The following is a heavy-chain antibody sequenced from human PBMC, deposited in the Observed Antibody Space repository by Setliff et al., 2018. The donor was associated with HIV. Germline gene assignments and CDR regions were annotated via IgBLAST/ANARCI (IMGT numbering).Heavy chain of an antibody. V-gene: IGHV4-34*01. Sequence: SETLSLTCAVYGGSFSGYYWSWIRQPPGKGLEWIGEFNHGRSTNNNPSLKSRVTISGDTTKNQFSLKVNSVTAADTAVYYCARGARLLAGYSDRWDYYYMAVWGKGTTVTVS. CDR1: GGSFSGYY. CDR2: FNHGRST. CDR3: ARGARLLAGYSDRWDYYYMAV. J-gene: IGHJ6*03. D-gene: IGHD6-13*01.